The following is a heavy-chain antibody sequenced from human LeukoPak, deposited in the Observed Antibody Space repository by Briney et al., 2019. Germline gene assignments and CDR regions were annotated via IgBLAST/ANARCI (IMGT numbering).Heavy chain of an antibody. CDR2: ISYSGST. Sequence: RTSETLSLTCTVSGGSVSSGRDYWSWIRQPPGKGLEWIGHISYSGSTNYNPSLKSRVTISLDTSKNQLSLKLSSVTTADTAVYYCARGQAALWFGELWGQGTLVTVSS. J-gene: IGHJ4*02. CDR1: GGSVSSGRDY. CDR3: ARGQAALWFGEL. D-gene: IGHD3-10*01. V-gene: IGHV4-61*01.